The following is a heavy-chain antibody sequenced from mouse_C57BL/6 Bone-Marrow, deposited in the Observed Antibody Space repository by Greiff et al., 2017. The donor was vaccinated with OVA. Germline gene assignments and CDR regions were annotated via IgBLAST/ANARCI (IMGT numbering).Heavy chain of an antibody. Sequence: QVQLQQPGAELVKPGASVKMSCKASGYTFTSYWITWVKQRPGQGLEWIGDIYPGSGSTNYNEQFKSKATLTVDTSSSTAYMQLSSLTSEDSAVYDCARGGDYLDAMDYWGQGTSVTVSS. V-gene: IGHV1-55*01. CDR3: ARGGDYLDAMDY. J-gene: IGHJ4*01. CDR1: GYTFTSYW. CDR2: IYPGSGST. D-gene: IGHD5-5*01.